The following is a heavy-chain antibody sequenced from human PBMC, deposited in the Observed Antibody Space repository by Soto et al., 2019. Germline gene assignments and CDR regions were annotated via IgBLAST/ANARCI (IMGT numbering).Heavy chain of an antibody. D-gene: IGHD3-10*01. CDR1: GFTFSSYA. J-gene: IGHJ4*02. CDR2: ISSNGGST. V-gene: IGHV3-64*02. Sequence: GGSLRLSCAASGFTFSSYAMHWVRQAPGKGLEYVSAISSNGGSTYYADSVKGRFTISRDNSKNTLYLQMGSLRAEDMAVYYCARGPGGYYFDYWGQGTLGTVSS. CDR3: ARGPGGYYFDY.